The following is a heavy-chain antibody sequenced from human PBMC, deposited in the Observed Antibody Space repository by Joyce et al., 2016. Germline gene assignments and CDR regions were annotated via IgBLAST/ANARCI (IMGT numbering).Heavy chain of an antibody. CDR2: ISTGTAV. Sequence: EVQLVEFGGGLVQPGGSLRLSCTASQFTLRTYSMQWVRQAPGRGLEWISYISTGTAVHYADSVKGRFTISRDNAKNSLYLQMDSLRAEDTAVYYCALERSFGPDYYFESWGQGTLVTVSS. D-gene: IGHD3-10*01. J-gene: IGHJ4*02. CDR1: QFTLRTYS. CDR3: ALERSFGPDYYFES. V-gene: IGHV3-48*01.